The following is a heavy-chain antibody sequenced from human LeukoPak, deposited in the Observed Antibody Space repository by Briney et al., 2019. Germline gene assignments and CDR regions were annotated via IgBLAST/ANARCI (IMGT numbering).Heavy chain of an antibody. Sequence: SETLSLTCTVSGDSMSSYYWNFIRQPAGKGLEWIGRIHTSWTTYYNPSLKSRITMSVDTSRNQFSLRLTSVTAADTAVYYCARGDYYDGGGRNWFDPWGQGTLVTVSS. J-gene: IGHJ5*02. D-gene: IGHD3-16*01. CDR3: ARGDYYDGGGRNWFDP. CDR1: GDSMSSYY. CDR2: IHTSWTT. V-gene: IGHV4-4*07.